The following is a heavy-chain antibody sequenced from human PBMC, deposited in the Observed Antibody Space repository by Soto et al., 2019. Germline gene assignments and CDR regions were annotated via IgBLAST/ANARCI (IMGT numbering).Heavy chain of an antibody. CDR2: ISKDGSNK. CDR3: ARDYYDGRGSYFVSYFDF. D-gene: IGHD3-22*01. V-gene: IGHV3-30-3*01. Sequence: QVLLVESGGGVVQPGRSVRLSCAASGFAFNRYSMYWVRQTPGKGLEWVAFISKDGSNKKYSDYVKGRFTISRDNSKNTLYLQMNRLRGDDTAVYYCARDYYDGRGSYFVSYFDFWGQGALVTVSS. J-gene: IGHJ4*02. CDR1: GFAFNRYS.